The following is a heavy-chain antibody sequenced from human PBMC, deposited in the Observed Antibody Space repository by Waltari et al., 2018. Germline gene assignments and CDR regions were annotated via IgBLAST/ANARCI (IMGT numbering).Heavy chain of an antibody. J-gene: IGHJ5*02. D-gene: IGHD5-18*01. CDR2: IRYDGSNK. CDR1: GFTFSSYG. V-gene: IGHV3-30*02. Sequence: QVQLVESGGGVVQPGGSLRLSCAASGFTFSSYGMHWVRQAPGKGLEWVAFIRYDGSNKYEADSVKGRFTISRDNSKNTLYLQMNSLRAEDTAVYYCAKDRSYRYTPGWFDPWGQGTLVTVSS. CDR3: AKDRSYRYTPGWFDP.